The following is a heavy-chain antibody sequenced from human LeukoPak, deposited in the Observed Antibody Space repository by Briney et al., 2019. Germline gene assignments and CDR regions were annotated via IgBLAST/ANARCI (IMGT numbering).Heavy chain of an antibody. D-gene: IGHD3-10*01. CDR3: ARDPSDYYGSGRRRTDNWFDP. CDR2: IWYDGSNK. CDR1: GFTFSSYG. V-gene: IGHV3-33*01. Sequence: GGSLRLSCAASGFTFSSYGMHWVRQAPGKGLEWVAVIWYDGSNKYYADSVKGRFTISRDNSKSTLYPQMNSLRAEDTAVYYCARDPSDYYGSGRRRTDNWFDPWGQGTLVTVSS. J-gene: IGHJ5*02.